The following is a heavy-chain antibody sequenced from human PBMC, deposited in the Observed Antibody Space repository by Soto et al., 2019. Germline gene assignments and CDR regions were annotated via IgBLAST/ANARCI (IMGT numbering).Heavy chain of an antibody. CDR3: ARFGYSRAYYGMDV. CDR2: INTAGSST. Sequence: GGSLRLSCVTSGFNFTAYWMHWVRQAPGKGLEWVSRINTAGSSTTYADSVKGRFTISRDNSKNSLYLQMNSLRAEDTAVYYCARFGYSRAYYGMDVWGQGTTVTVSS. D-gene: IGHD6-13*01. J-gene: IGHJ6*02. V-gene: IGHV3-74*01. CDR1: GFNFTAYW.